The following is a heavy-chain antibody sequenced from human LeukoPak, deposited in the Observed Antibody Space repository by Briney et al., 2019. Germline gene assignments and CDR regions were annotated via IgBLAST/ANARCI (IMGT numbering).Heavy chain of an antibody. Sequence: QPGGSLRLSCAASGFTFSSYAMSWVRQAPGKGLEWVSAISGSGGSTYYADSVKGRFTISRDNSKNTLYLQMNSLRAEDTAVYYCAKDKMPWYQGPFCYFDYWGQGTLVTVSS. CDR2: ISGSGGST. J-gene: IGHJ4*02. D-gene: IGHD2-2*01. V-gene: IGHV3-23*01. CDR1: GFTFSSYA. CDR3: AKDKMPWYQGPFCYFDY.